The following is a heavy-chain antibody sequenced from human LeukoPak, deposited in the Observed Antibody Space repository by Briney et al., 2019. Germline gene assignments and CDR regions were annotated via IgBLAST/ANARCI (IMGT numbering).Heavy chain of an antibody. CDR1: GYTFTMYG. CDR2: ISGYNGNT. V-gene: IGHV1-18*01. J-gene: IGHJ5*02. Sequence: ASVKVSCKASGYTFTMYGVSWVRQAPGQGLEWMGWISGYNGNTNYAQKLQDRVTMTRDTSTSTAYMELRSLTSDDTAVYYCARERGGGYDFWSGYYTSGRNWFDPWGQGTLVTVSS. D-gene: IGHD3-3*01. CDR3: ARERGGGYDFWSGYYTSGRNWFDP.